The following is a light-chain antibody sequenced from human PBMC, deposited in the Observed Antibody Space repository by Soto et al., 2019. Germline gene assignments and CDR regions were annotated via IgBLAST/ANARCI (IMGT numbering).Light chain of an antibody. CDR3: FLYMGAPTCV. V-gene: IGLV2-23*01. J-gene: IGLJ1*01. CDR2: EGH. Sequence: QSVLAQPASVSGSPGQSITISCTGTSGFVGSFSLVSWYQQHPGKAPKVMISEGHRRPSGVPDRFSGSTSVNSASLTISGPGAEAEVVNYCFLYMGAPTCVLGRGTKVPVL. CDR1: SGFVGSFSL.